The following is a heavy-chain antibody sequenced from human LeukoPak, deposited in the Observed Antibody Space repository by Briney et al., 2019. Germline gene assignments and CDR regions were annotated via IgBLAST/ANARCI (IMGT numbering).Heavy chain of an antibody. Sequence: SQTLSLTCAISGDSVSSNSVAWNWIRQSPSRGLEWLGRTYYRSKWYNDYAVSVKGRMTINPDTSKNQFSLQLNFVTPEDTAVYYCARGYRQTLDYWGQGTLVTVSS. J-gene: IGHJ4*02. D-gene: IGHD1-14*01. CDR1: GDSVSSNSVA. V-gene: IGHV6-1*01. CDR2: TYYRSKWYN. CDR3: ARGYRQTLDY.